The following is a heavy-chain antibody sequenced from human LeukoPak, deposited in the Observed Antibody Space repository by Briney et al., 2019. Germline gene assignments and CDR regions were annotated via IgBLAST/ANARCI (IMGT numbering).Heavy chain of an antibody. CDR3: ARDRGLRIAAPKKYNWFDP. CDR2: IYTSGST. Sequence: SETLSLTCTVSGGSISSYYWSWIRQPAGKGLEWIGRIYTSGSTNYNPSLKSRVTMSVDTSKNQFSLKLSSVTAADTAVYYCARDRGLRIAAPKKYNWFDPWGQGTLVTVSS. J-gene: IGHJ5*02. CDR1: GGSISSYY. V-gene: IGHV4-4*07. D-gene: IGHD6-13*01.